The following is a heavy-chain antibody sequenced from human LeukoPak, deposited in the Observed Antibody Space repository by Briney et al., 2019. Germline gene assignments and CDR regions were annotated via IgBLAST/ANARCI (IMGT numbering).Heavy chain of an antibody. J-gene: IGHJ6*03. V-gene: IGHV4-4*09. D-gene: IGHD2-15*01. Sequence: SETLSLTCTVSGGSISSYCWSWVRQPPGKGLEWIGYIFTSGSTDYNPSLKSRVTMSVDTSKNQLSMELRFLTAADTAVYYCGRDALVGYFSYYYMDVWGKGTTVTVSS. CDR3: GRDALVGYFSYYYMDV. CDR2: IFTSGST. CDR1: GGSISSYC.